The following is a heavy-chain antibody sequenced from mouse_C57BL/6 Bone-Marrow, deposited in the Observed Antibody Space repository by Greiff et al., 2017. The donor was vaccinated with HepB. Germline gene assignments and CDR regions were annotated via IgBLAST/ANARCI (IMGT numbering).Heavy chain of an antibody. J-gene: IGHJ4*01. CDR2: ISSGSSTI. V-gene: IGHV5-17*01. Sequence: EVQRVESGGGLVKPGGSLKLSCAASGFTFSDYGMHWVRQAPEKGLEWVAYISSGSSTIYYADTVKGRFTISRDNAKNTLFLQMTSLRSEDTAMYYCARHESSYYYGSSGAMDYWGQGTSVTVSS. CDR3: ARHESSYYYGSSGAMDY. D-gene: IGHD1-1*01. CDR1: GFTFSDYG.